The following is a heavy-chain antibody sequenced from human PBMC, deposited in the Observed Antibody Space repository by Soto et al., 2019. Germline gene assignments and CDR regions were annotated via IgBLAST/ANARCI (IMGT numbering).Heavy chain of an antibody. CDR1: GGAISNYY. J-gene: IGHJ5*02. CDR3: ARGVPAAGTDWFDP. Sequence: SETLSLTCTVSGGAISNYYWSWVRQPAEKRLEWIGRVSSTGSTYYNPSLKSRVTISVDTSKNQVSLNLTSVTAADTAVYYCARGVPAAGTDWFDPWGQGTLVTVSS. D-gene: IGHD6-13*01. V-gene: IGHV4-4*07. CDR2: VSSTGST.